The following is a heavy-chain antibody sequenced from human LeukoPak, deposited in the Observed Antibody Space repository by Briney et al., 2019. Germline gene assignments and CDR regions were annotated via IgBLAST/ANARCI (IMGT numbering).Heavy chain of an antibody. CDR2: MSPQSGDT. CDR1: GFTFTTYD. Sequence: ASVNVSCTASGFTFTTYDIHWVRQAPGQGLEWMGWMSPQSGDTGYAQKFQGRITITRDTAISTAYMELSSLRSEDTAVYYCARAIVNYDFLSGYYPNWLDPWGQGTLVTVSS. V-gene: IGHV1-8*03. CDR3: ARAIVNYDFLSGYYPNWLDP. J-gene: IGHJ5*02. D-gene: IGHD3-3*01.